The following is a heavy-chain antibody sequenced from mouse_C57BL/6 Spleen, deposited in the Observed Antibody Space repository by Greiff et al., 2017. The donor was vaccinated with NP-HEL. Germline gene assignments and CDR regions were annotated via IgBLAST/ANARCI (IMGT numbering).Heavy chain of an antibody. J-gene: IGHJ1*03. V-gene: IGHV1-15*01. CDR3: TRDGPGTVYFDV. D-gene: IGHD4-1*01. CDR2: IDPETGGT. CDR1: GYTFTDYE. Sequence: QVQLQQSGAELVRPGASVTLSCKASGYTFTDYEMHWVKQTPVHGLEWIGAIDPETGGTAYNQKFQGKATLTADKSSSTAYMELSSLTSEDSAVYYCTRDGPGTVYFDVWGTGTTVTVSS.